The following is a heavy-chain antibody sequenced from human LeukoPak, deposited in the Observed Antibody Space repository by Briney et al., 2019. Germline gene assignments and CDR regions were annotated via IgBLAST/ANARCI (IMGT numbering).Heavy chain of an antibody. J-gene: IGHJ4*02. CDR3: AREIGSSGWAGFFDL. Sequence: GGSLRLSCAAPGFTLSSNPMHWVRQAPGKGLEWVAAISPDGSAKFDADSVKGRFTVSRDSSKNTLYLQMNSLTIEDMALYYCAREIGSSGWAGFFDLWGQGTLVTASS. CDR1: GFTLSSNP. CDR2: ISPDGSAK. V-gene: IGHV3-30-3*01. D-gene: IGHD6-19*01.